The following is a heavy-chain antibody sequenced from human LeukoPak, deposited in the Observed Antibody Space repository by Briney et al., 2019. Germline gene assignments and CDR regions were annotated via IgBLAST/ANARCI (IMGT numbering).Heavy chain of an antibody. CDR1: GFTFSSYA. J-gene: IGHJ4*02. CDR2: ISGSGGST. Sequence: QTGGSLRLSCAASGFTFSSYAMNWVRQAPGKGLEWVSAISGSGGSTYYADSVKGRFTISRANSKNTLSLQMNSLRAEDTAVYYCAKASIRSSWSPSYFDYWGLGTLVTVSS. CDR3: AKASIRSSWSPSYFDY. D-gene: IGHD6-13*01. V-gene: IGHV3-23*01.